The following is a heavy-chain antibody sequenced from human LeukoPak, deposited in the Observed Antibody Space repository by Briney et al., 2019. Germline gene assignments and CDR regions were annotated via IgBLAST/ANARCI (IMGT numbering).Heavy chain of an antibody. CDR3: ASDAWNGGSY. V-gene: IGHV4-39*01. CDR1: GGSISSSSYY. CDR2: IYYSGST. D-gene: IGHD1-1*01. Sequence: SETLSLTCTVSGGSISSSSYYWGWIRQPPGKGLEWIGSIYYSGSTYYNPSLKSRVTISVDTSNNTFSLKLRSVTAADTAVYYCASDAWNGGSYWGQGTLVTVSS. J-gene: IGHJ4*02.